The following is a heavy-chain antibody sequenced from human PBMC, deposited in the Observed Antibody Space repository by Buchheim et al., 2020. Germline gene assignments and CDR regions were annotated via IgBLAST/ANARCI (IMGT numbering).Heavy chain of an antibody. D-gene: IGHD6-19*01. J-gene: IGHJ4*02. CDR3: ASLSGWTGVY. Sequence: QLQLQESGPGLVKPSETLSLTCTVSGGSISSTSYYWGWIRQSPGKGLERIGSIYYSGRTYYNPSLKRRVTISVDTSKKQFSMKLSSVTASDTAVYYCASLSGWTGVYWGQGTL. V-gene: IGHV4-39*01. CDR1: GGSISSTSYY. CDR2: IYYSGRT.